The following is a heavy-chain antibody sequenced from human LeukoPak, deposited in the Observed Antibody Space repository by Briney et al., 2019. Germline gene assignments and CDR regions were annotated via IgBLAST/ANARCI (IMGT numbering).Heavy chain of an antibody. CDR1: GYTFTSYY. CDR2: INPSGGST. J-gene: IGHJ5*02. Sequence: AASVKVSCTASGYTFTSYYMHWVRQAPGQGLEWMGIINPSGGSTSYAQKFQGRVTMTRDTSTSTVYMELSSLRSEDTTVYYCARDFAPSYYDSVYNWFDPWGQGTLVTVSS. D-gene: IGHD3-3*01. CDR3: ARDFAPSYYDSVYNWFDP. V-gene: IGHV1-46*01.